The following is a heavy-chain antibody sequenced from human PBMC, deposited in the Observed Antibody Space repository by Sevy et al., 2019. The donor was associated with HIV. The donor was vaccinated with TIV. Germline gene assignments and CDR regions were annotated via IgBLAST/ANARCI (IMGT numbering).Heavy chain of an antibody. CDR1: GFTFSSYS. V-gene: IGHV3-21*01. J-gene: IGHJ4*02. D-gene: IGHD6-19*01. CDR2: ISSSSSYI. Sequence: GGSLRLSCAASGFTFSSYSMNWVRQAPGKGLEWVSSISSSSSYIYYADSVKGRFTISRDNSKNTLYLQMNSLRAEDTAVYYCARGSYSSGHYWGQGTLVTVSS. CDR3: ARGSYSSGHY.